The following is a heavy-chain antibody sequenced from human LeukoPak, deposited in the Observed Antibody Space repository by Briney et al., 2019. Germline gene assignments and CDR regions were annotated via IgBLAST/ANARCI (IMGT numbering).Heavy chain of an antibody. Sequence: SGTLCLTCTVSVGSTSSGSYYWSWIRQPAGEGLEWIRQIYISGSTNNNTSLKSEVTISVDTSKNQFSLMLSSVTAADTAVYYCARDIVVPAAIGFAPWGQGTLVTVSS. V-gene: IGHV4-61*09. D-gene: IGHD2-2*02. CDR3: ARDIVVPAAIGFAP. CDR1: VGSTSSGSYY. CDR2: IYISGST. J-gene: IGHJ5*02.